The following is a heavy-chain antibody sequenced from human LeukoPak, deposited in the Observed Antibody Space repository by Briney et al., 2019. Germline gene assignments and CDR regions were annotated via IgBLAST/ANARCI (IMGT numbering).Heavy chain of an antibody. CDR1: GFSFSTYW. CDR3: ARDRRETMITFGGVMTAGWFDP. D-gene: IGHD3-16*01. J-gene: IGHJ5*02. V-gene: IGHV3-7*03. Sequence: GGSLTLSCAASGFSFSTYWMSWVRQAPGQGLEWVASIKYDASEKHYVDSVKGRFTISRDNSKNTLYLQMNSLRAEDTAVYYCARDRRETMITFGGVMTAGWFDPWGQGTLVTVSS. CDR2: IKYDASEK.